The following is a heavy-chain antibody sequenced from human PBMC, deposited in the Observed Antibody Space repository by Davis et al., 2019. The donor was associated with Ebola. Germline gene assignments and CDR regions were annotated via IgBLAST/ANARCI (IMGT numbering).Heavy chain of an antibody. V-gene: IGHV1-69*13. Sequence: AASVKVSCKASGGTFSSYAISWVRQAPGQGLEWMGGIIPIFGTANYAQKFQGRVTITADESTSTAYMGLSSLRSEDPAVYYCAGGGGALGYWGQGTLVTVSS. CDR1: GGTFSSYA. D-gene: IGHD1-26*01. CDR2: IIPIFGTA. J-gene: IGHJ4*02. CDR3: AGGGGALGY.